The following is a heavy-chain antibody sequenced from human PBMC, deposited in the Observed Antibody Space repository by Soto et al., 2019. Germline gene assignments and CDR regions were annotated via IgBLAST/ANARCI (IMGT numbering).Heavy chain of an antibody. Sequence: SETLSLTCTVSGGSISSSSYYWGWIRQPPGKGLERIGSIYYSGSTYYNPSLKSRVTISVDTSKNQFSLKLSSVTAADTAVYYCARHCTYSSSWRDAFDIWGQGTMVTVSS. D-gene: IGHD6-13*01. CDR2: IYYSGST. CDR3: ARHCTYSSSWRDAFDI. J-gene: IGHJ3*02. CDR1: GGSISSSSYY. V-gene: IGHV4-39*01.